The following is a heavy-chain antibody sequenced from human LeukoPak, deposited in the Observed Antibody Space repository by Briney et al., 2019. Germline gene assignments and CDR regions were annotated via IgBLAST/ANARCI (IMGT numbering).Heavy chain of an antibody. CDR2: INPSGGST. D-gene: IGHD6-6*01. V-gene: IGHV1-46*01. Sequence: ASVKVSCKTSGFTFIGHHIHWVRQAPGQGLEWMGIINPSGGSTSYAQKFQGRVTMTRDTSTSTVYMELSSLRSEDTAVYYCARGSYSSSSGLGDYWGQGTLVTVSS. J-gene: IGHJ4*02. CDR1: GFTFIGHH. CDR3: ARGSYSSSSGLGDY.